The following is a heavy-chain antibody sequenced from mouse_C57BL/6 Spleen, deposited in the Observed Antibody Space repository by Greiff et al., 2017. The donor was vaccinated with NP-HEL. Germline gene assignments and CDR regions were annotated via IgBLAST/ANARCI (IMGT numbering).Heavy chain of an antibody. CDR1: GFTFSDYY. CDR3: ARVDGYYCFDY. CDR2: INYDGSST. V-gene: IGHV5-16*01. J-gene: IGHJ2*01. D-gene: IGHD2-3*01. Sequence: EVKLMESEGGLVQPGSSMKLSCTASGFTFSDYYMAWVRQVPEKGLEWVANINYDGSSTYYLDSLKSRFIISRDNAKNILYLQMSSLKSEDTATYYCARVDGYYCFDYWGQGTTLTVSS.